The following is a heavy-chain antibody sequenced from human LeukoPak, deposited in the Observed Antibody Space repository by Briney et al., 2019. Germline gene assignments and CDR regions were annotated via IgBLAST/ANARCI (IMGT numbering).Heavy chain of an antibody. CDR3: ARDDLEWLSGTPLRFDP. D-gene: IGHD3-3*01. Sequence: PGGSLRLSCAASGFTFSSYAMSWVRQAPGKGLEWVSAISGSGGSTYYADSVKGRFTISRDNSKNTLYLQMNSLRAEDTAVYYCARDDLEWLSGTPLRFDPWGQGTLVTVSS. V-gene: IGHV3-23*01. CDR2: ISGSGGST. J-gene: IGHJ5*02. CDR1: GFTFSSYA.